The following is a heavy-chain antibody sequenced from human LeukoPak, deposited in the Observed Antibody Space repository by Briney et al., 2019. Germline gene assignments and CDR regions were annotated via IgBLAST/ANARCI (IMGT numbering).Heavy chain of an antibody. Sequence: TGGSLRLFCAASGFIFRNYGIHWVRQAPGKGLEWVAAISSDGKTQFYTDSVKGRFTISRDNSKNTLYLQINGLRREDAAVYHCAKDGSDTIAAATFHYYAMDVWGQGTTVTVSS. CDR2: ISSDGKTQ. CDR1: GFIFRNYG. V-gene: IGHV3-30*18. D-gene: IGHD6-13*01. J-gene: IGHJ6*02. CDR3: AKDGSDTIAAATFHYYAMDV.